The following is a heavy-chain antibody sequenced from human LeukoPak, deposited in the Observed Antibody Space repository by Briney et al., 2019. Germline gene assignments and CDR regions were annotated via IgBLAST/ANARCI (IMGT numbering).Heavy chain of an antibody. J-gene: IGHJ4*02. V-gene: IGHV1-2*06. D-gene: IGHD3-22*01. CDR3: ARDLYYYESSGYWVYFFDY. Sequence: GASVKVSCKASGYTFTGYYMHWVRQAPGQGLEWMGRINPNSGGTNYAQKFQGRVTMTRDTSISTAYMELSRLRSDDTAVYYCARDLYYYESSGYWVYFFDYGGQGTLVTVSS. CDR1: GYTFTGYY. CDR2: INPNSGGT.